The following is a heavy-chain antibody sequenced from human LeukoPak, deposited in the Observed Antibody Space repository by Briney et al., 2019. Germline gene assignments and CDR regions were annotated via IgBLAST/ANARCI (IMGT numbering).Heavy chain of an antibody. J-gene: IGHJ4*02. CDR2: IPHSGRT. CDR1: GDSLSVYS. Sequence: PETLSLTCTVSGDSLSVYSTGWVRPPAGKGVEWLGGIPHSGRTNYSPSLKCLVTPSVDTSKKQCSLKVSSMAASDTAGDYSARGRSPDFDYWGQGTLVTVSS. V-gene: IGHV4-4*07. CDR3: ARGRSPDFDY.